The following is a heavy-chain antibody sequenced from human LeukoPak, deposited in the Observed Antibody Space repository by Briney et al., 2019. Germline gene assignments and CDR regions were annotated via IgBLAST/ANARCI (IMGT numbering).Heavy chain of an antibody. V-gene: IGHV1-46*01. D-gene: IGHD5-24*01. Sequence: ASVKVSCKASGGTFSSYAISWVRQAPGQGLEWMGIINPSGGSTSYAQKFQGRVTMTRDTSTSTVYMELSSLRSEDTAVYYCARGGEMATIVAFDYWGQGTLVTVSS. CDR1: GGTFSSYA. CDR2: INPSGGST. J-gene: IGHJ4*02. CDR3: ARGGEMATIVAFDY.